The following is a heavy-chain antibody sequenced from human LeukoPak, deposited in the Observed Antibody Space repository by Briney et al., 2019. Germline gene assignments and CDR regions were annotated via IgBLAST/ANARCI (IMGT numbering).Heavy chain of an antibody. CDR1: GGSISTYY. CDR3: ARDGSARYYFDY. V-gene: IGHV4-59*01. Sequence: SETLSLTCTVSGGSISTYYWNWIRQPPGKGLEWIGYIYYSGSTNYNPSLKSRVTISVDTSKNQFSLKLSSVAAADTAMYYCARDGSARYYFDYWGQGTLVTVSS. CDR2: IYYSGST. J-gene: IGHJ4*02.